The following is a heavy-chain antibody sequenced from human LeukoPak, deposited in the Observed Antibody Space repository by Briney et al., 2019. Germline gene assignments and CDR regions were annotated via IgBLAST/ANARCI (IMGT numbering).Heavy chain of an antibody. Sequence: KSSEPLSPTCTVTGGSISSYYWSWIRQPAGRGLEWIGRIQTSGSTNYNPSLKSRVTMSVDTSKNKFSLKVNSVTAADTAVYYCARVGSGWSCDYWGQGTLVSVSS. D-gene: IGHD6-19*01. CDR1: GGSISSYY. CDR3: ARVGSGWSCDY. V-gene: IGHV4-4*07. J-gene: IGHJ4*02. CDR2: IQTSGST.